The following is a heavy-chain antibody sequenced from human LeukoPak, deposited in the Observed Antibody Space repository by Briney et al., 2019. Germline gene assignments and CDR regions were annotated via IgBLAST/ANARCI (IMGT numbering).Heavy chain of an antibody. CDR1: GDSISSGDYC. CDR3: ARGPYSYDSSGAFDI. CDR2: ISSSGST. Sequence: PSDTLSLTRTVSGDSISSGDYCWGWLRQPAGKGLEWIGRISSSGSTNYNPSHTSQVTISVDTSKNQFSLKLSSVTAADTAVFFWARGPYSYDSSGAFDIGGQGTMVTVSS. D-gene: IGHD3-22*01. V-gene: IGHV4-61*02. J-gene: IGHJ3*02.